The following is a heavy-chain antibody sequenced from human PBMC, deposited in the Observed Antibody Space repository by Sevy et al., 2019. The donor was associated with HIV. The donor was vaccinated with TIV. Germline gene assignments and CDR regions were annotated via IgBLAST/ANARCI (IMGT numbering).Heavy chain of an antibody. CDR1: GFSVSSNY. V-gene: IGHV3-53*01. CDR3: AGVQAHTGWFDY. J-gene: IGHJ4*02. CDR2: IYSGKSP. D-gene: IGHD6-19*01. Sequence: GGSLRLSCEASGFSVSSNYMAWVRQAPGKGLEWVSVIYSGKSPDYRDSVNGRFTTSRDSSKNTLYLQMGSLGAEDTAVYHCAGVQAHTGWFDYWGQGSLVTVSS.